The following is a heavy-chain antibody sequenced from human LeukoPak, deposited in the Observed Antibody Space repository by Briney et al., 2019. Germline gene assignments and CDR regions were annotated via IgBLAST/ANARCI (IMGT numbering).Heavy chain of an antibody. CDR2: INPNSGGT. CDR3: ARDWAAVAGTDY. J-gene: IGHJ4*02. V-gene: IGHV1-2*02. D-gene: IGHD6-19*01. Sequence: ASVKVSCKASGYTFTSYDINWVRQATGQGLEWMGWINPNSGGTNYAQKFQGRVTMTRDTSISTAYMELSRLRSDDTAVYYCARDWAAVAGTDYWGQGTLVTVSS. CDR1: GYTFTSYD.